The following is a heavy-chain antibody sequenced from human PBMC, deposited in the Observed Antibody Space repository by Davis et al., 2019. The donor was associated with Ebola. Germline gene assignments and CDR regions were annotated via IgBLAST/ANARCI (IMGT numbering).Heavy chain of an antibody. J-gene: IGHJ4*02. V-gene: IGHV3-73*01. D-gene: IGHD6-6*01. Sequence: GESLKISCAASGFTFSSYAMHWVRQASGKGLEWVGRIRSKANSYATAYAASVKGRFTISRDDSKNTAYLQMNSLKTEDTAVYYCTTPGKSSSVDYWGQGTLVTVSS. CDR1: GFTFSSYA. CDR2: IRSKANSYAT. CDR3: TTPGKSSSVDY.